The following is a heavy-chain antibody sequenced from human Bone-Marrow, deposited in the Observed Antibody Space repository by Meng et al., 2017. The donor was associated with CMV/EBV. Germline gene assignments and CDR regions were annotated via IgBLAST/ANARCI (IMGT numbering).Heavy chain of an antibody. CDR2: IYSGGSST. V-gene: IGHV3-23*03. CDR3: AKGGGAYYYYGMDV. Sequence: GGSLRLSCAASGFTVSSNCVTWVRQAPGKGLEWVSVIYSGGSSTYYADSVKGRFTISRDNSKNTMYLEMNSLRVEDTAVYDCAKGGGAYYYYGMDVWGQGTTVTVSS. CDR1: GFTVSSNC. J-gene: IGHJ6*02. D-gene: IGHD3-10*01.